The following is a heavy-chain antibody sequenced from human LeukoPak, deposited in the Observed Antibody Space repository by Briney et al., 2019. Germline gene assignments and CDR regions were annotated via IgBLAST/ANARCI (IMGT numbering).Heavy chain of an antibody. Sequence: GESLKISCKGSGYSFTSYCIAWVRQMPGKGLEWMGIIYPADSDTRYSPSFQGQVTISADKSISTAYLQWSSLKASDTAMYYCARHQTTVVTPFDYWGQGTLVTVSS. V-gene: IGHV5-51*01. CDR3: ARHQTTVVTPFDY. CDR2: IYPADSDT. J-gene: IGHJ4*02. CDR1: GYSFTSYC. D-gene: IGHD4-23*01.